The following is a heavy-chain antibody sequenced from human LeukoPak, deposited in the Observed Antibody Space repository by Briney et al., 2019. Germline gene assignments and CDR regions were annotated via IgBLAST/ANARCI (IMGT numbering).Heavy chain of an antibody. CDR1: GGSISSYY. Sequence: SETLSLTCTVSGGSISSYYWSWIRQPPGKGLEWIGYIYYSGSTNYNPSLKSRVTISVDTSKNQFSLELTSVTAADTAMYYCAGVDTVADDSYYIDFWGQGTLVTVSS. V-gene: IGHV4-59*12. D-gene: IGHD5-18*01. J-gene: IGHJ4*02. CDR2: IYYSGST. CDR3: AGVDTVADDSYYIDF.